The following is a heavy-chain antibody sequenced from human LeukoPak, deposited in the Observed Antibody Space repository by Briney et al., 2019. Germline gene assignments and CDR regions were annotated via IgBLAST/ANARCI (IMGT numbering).Heavy chain of an antibody. Sequence: SETLSLTCTVSSGSISGYYWSWIRQPPGKGLEWIGYIYSSGSTNYNPSLKSRVTISVDTSKNQFSLKLSSVTAADTAVYYCARRNYDILTGNWFGPWGQGTLVTVSS. CDR1: SGSISGYY. CDR3: ARRNYDILTGNWFGP. J-gene: IGHJ5*02. D-gene: IGHD3-9*01. V-gene: IGHV4-59*08. CDR2: IYSSGST.